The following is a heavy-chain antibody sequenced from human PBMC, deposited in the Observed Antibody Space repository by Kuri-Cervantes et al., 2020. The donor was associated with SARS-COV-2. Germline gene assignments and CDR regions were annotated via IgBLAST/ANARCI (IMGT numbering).Heavy chain of an antibody. CDR3: AKDGAGAHDF. V-gene: IGHV3-30*18. CDR1: GFKFSRTD. Sequence: GGSLRLSCAASGFKFSRTDMHWVRQAPGKGLEWVAFISYDGNNKKCIASGKGRFTISRDNSQNKLYLQMRSLRPEDTAMYYCAKDGAGAHDFWGQGTRVTVSS. CDR2: ISYDGNNK. D-gene: IGHD4/OR15-4a*01. J-gene: IGHJ4*02.